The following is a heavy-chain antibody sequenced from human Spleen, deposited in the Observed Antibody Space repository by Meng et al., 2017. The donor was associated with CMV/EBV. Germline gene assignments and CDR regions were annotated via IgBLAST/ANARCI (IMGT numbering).Heavy chain of an antibody. CDR3: ARPFGINYDFWSGYWQDY. CDR2: VDYSGTS. V-gene: IGHV4-39*07. CDR1: INSGSYY. D-gene: IGHD3-3*01. J-gene: IGHJ4*02. Sequence: INSGSYYWGGIRQPPGKGLEGSASVDYSGTSYYNPSLKSRVTISVDTSKNQFSLKLTSVTAADTAVYYCARPFGINYDFWSGYWQDYWGQGTLVTVSS.